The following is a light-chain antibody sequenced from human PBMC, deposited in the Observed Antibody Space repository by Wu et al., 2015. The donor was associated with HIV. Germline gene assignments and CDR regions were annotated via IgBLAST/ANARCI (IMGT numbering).Light chain of an antibody. Sequence: DIQMTQSPSTLSASVGDRVTITCRASQTIGSWLAWYQQKPGKAPNLLIYKASNLESGVPSRFSGSASGTEFTLTISSLQPEDFATYYCQHYNTYFLTFGGGTKVEIK. CDR1: QTIGSW. CDR2: KAS. CDR3: QHYNTYFLT. J-gene: IGKJ4*01. V-gene: IGKV1-5*03.